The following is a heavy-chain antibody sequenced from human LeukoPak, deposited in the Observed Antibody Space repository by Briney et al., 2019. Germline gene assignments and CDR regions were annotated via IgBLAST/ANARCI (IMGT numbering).Heavy chain of an antibody. J-gene: IGHJ4*02. CDR2: ISAYNGNT. Sequence: ASVKVSCKASGYTFTSYGISWVRQAPGQGLEWMGWISAYNGNTNYAQKLQGRVTMTTDTSTSTAYMELRSLRSDDTAVYYCARDGGDYDFWSGYLHYFDYWGQGTLVTVSS. D-gene: IGHD3-3*01. CDR3: ARDGGDYDFWSGYLHYFDY. CDR1: GYTFTSYG. V-gene: IGHV1-18*01.